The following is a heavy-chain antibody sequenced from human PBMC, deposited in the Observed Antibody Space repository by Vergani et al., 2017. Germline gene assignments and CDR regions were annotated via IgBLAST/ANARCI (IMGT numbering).Heavy chain of an antibody. V-gene: IGHV4-31*03. Sequence: QVQLQESGPGLVKPSQTLSLTCTVSGGSISSGGYYWSWVRPHPGKGLEWVGYIYYSGSTYYNPSLNSRVTISVDTSKNQFSLKLSSVTAADTAVYYCARDLRTWGYMDVWGKGTTVTVSS. CDR3: ARDLRTWGYMDV. CDR1: GGSISSGGYY. CDR2: IYYSGST. D-gene: IGHD3-16*01. J-gene: IGHJ6*03.